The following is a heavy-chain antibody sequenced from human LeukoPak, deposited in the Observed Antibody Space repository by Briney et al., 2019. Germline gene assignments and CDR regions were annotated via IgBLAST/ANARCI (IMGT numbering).Heavy chain of an antibody. J-gene: IGHJ4*02. CDR1: GYSISSGYY. CDR2: IYHGGNT. Sequence: SETLSLTCAVSGYSISSGYYWGWIRQPPGEGLEWIGSIYHGGNTYYNPSLESRVTMSVDTSNNQFSLDLNSVTAADTAVYYCARAYCTSTSCYGRYLDYWGQGTLVTVSS. CDR3: ARAYCTSTSCYGRYLDY. V-gene: IGHV4-38-2*01. D-gene: IGHD2-2*01.